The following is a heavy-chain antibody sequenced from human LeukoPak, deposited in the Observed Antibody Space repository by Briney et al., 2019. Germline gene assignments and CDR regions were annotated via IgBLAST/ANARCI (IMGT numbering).Heavy chain of an antibody. CDR2: IYYSGST. D-gene: IGHD4-23*01. Sequence: SETLSLTCTVSGGSISSYYWSWIRQPPGKGLEWIGYIYYSGSTNYNPSLKSRVTISVDTSKNQFSLKLSSVTAADTAVYYCAREVSRWPYYFDYWGQGTLVTVSS. J-gene: IGHJ4*02. V-gene: IGHV4-59*01. CDR1: GGSISSYY. CDR3: AREVSRWPYYFDY.